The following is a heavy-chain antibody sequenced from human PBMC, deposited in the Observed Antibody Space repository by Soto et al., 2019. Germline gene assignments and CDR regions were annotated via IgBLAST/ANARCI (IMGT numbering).Heavy chain of an antibody. CDR1: GGSISSSSYY. CDR2: IYYSGST. Sequence: QLQLQESGPGLVKPSETLSLTCTVSGGSISSSSYYWGWIRQPPGKGLEWIGSIYYSGSTYYNPSLKRRITLSVNTSKNQCSLKLSSVTAADTAVYYSARITIFGSHFDYWGQGNLVTVSS. V-gene: IGHV4-39*01. CDR3: ARITIFGSHFDY. J-gene: IGHJ4*02. D-gene: IGHD3-3*01.